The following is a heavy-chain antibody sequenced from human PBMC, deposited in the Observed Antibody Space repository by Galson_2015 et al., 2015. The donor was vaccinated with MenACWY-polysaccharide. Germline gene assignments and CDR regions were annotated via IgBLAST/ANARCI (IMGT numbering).Heavy chain of an antibody. Sequence: SLRLSCAASGFTFSSYAMHWVRQAPGKGLEWVAVISYDGSNKYYADSVKGRFTISRDNSKNTLYLQMNSLRAEDTAVYYCAREVVVVVPAAIVQDYYYYGMDVWGQGTTVTVSS. D-gene: IGHD2-2*01. V-gene: IGHV3-30-3*01. CDR1: GFTFSSYA. CDR2: ISYDGSNK. J-gene: IGHJ6*02. CDR3: AREVVVVVPAAIVQDYYYYGMDV.